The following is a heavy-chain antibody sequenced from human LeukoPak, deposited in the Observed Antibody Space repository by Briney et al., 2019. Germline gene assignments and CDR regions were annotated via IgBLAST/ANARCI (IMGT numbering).Heavy chain of an antibody. CDR3: AKQWVDC. CDR2: ISGSGFGT. CDR1: GFTFSSYA. V-gene: IGHV3-23*01. J-gene: IGHJ4*02. D-gene: IGHD1-26*01. Sequence: GGSLRLSCAASGFTFSSYAMSWVRQAPGKGLEWVSLISGSGFGTYYADSVKGRFTISRDNSKNTLYLQMNSLRVEDTALYYCAKQWVDCWGQGTLVTVSS.